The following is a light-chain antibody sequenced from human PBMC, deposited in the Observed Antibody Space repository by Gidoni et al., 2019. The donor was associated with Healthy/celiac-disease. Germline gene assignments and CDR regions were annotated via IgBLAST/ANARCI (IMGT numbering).Light chain of an antibody. CDR1: KLGDKY. Sequence: SYELTQPPSVSVSPGQTASITCSGDKLGDKYACWYQQKPGQSPVLVIYQDSKRPSGIPERFSGSNSGNTATLTISGTQAMDEADYYCQAWDSSTAFFGGGTKLTAL. CDR2: QDS. CDR3: QAWDSSTAF. J-gene: IGLJ2*01. V-gene: IGLV3-1*01.